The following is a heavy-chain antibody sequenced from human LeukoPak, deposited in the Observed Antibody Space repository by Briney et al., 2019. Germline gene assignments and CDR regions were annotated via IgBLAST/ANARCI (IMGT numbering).Heavy chain of an antibody. CDR2: INHSGSA. J-gene: IGHJ5*02. D-gene: IGHD2-2*01. Sequence: PSETLSLTCAVYGGSFSGYYWSWIRQPPGKGLEWIGEINHSGSANYNPSLKSRVTISVDTSKNQFSLKLSSVTAADTAVYYCARSVVPAANNWFDPWGQGNLVTVCS. CDR1: GGSFSGYY. CDR3: ARSVVPAANNWFDP. V-gene: IGHV4-34*01.